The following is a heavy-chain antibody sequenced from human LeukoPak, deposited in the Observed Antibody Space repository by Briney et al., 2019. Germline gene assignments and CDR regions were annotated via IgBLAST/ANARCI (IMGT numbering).Heavy chain of an antibody. V-gene: IGHV3-23*01. D-gene: IGHD3-10*01. J-gene: IGHJ2*01. CDR2: ISGSGGST. Sequence: PGGSLRLSCAASGFTFSSYAMSWVRQAPGKGLEWVSAISGSGGSTYYADSVKGRFTISRDNSKNTLYLQMNSLRAEDTAVYYCAKARTYGSGSYYKHWYFDHWGRGTLVTVSS. CDR1: GFTFSSYA. CDR3: AKARTYGSGSYYKHWYFDH.